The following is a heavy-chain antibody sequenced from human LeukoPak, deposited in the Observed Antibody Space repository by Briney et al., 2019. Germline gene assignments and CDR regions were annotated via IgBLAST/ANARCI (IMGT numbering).Heavy chain of an antibody. CDR3: ARYYYDSSGYYGSSSAFDI. J-gene: IGHJ3*02. Sequence: ASVKVSCKASGYTFTSYDINWVRQATGQGLEWMGWMNPNSGNTGYAQKFQGRVTITRNTSISTAYMELSSLRSEDTAVYYCARYYYDSSGYYGSSSAFDIWGQGTMVTVSS. V-gene: IGHV1-8*03. D-gene: IGHD3-22*01. CDR2: MNPNSGNT. CDR1: GYTFTSYD.